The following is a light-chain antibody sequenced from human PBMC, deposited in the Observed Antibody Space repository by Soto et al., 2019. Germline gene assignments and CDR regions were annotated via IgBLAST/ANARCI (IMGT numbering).Light chain of an antibody. CDR1: QSVSSSY. V-gene: IGKV3-15*01. CDR3: QQYNNWRWT. J-gene: IGKJ1*01. Sequence: EIVLTQSPGTLSLYPGERATLSCRASQSVSSSYLAWYQQKPGQAPRLLIYGASTRATVIPARFSGSGSGTEFTLTISSLQSEDFAVYYCQQYNNWRWTFGQGTKVDIK. CDR2: GAS.